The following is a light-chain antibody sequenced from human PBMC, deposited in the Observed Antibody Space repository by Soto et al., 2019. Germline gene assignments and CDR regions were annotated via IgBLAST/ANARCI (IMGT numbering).Light chain of an antibody. J-gene: IGKJ4*01. CDR1: QGIGKY. CDR3: QQRSYWR. Sequence: EMVLTQSPATLSLSPGERATLSCRTSQGIGKYIAWYQQKPGQPPRLLIYDASIRAAGVPARFSGNGSRTDFTLTITSLESEDFAVYYCQQRSYWRFGGGTRVQI. CDR2: DAS. V-gene: IGKV3-11*01.